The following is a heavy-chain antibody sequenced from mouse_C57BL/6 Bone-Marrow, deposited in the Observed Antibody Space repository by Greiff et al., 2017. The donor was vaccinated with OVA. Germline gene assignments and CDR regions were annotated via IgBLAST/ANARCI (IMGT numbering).Heavy chain of an antibody. Sequence: VKLVESGPELVKPGASVKLSCKASGYTFTSYDINWVKQRPGLGLEWIGRIYPRDGSTKYNEKFKGKATLTVDTSSSTAYMALHSLTSADSAVYFCARQDGNYCYFDCWGKGTTLTVSS. CDR3: ARQDGNYCYFDC. J-gene: IGHJ2*01. CDR1: GYTFTSYD. CDR2: IYPRDGST. D-gene: IGHD2-1*01. V-gene: IGHV1-85*01.